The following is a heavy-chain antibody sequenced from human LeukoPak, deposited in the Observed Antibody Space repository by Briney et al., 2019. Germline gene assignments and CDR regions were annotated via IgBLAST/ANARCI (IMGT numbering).Heavy chain of an antibody. V-gene: IGHV3-53*01. D-gene: IGHD6-19*01. CDR1: GFTVSSNY. CDR3: AGSGWYFAFDI. CDR2: VYSGGST. Sequence: GGSLRLSCAASGFTVSSNYMSWVRQAPGKGLEWVSVVYSGGSTYYADSVKGRFTISRDNSKNTLYLQMNSLRAEDTAVYYCAGSGWYFAFDIWGQGTMVTVSS. J-gene: IGHJ3*02.